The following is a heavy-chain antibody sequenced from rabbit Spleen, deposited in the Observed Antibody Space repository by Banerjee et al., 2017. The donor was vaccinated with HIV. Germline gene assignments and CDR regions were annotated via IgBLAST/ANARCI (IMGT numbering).Heavy chain of an antibody. CDR1: GFSFSDRDV. Sequence: QSLEESGGGLVQPEGSLALTCKASGFSFSDRDVMCWVRQAPGKGLEWIACINAYTGKPVYATWAKGRFTISRTSSTTVTLQMTSLTAADTATYFCARDAGTSFSTYGMDLWGPGTLVTVS. CDR3: ARDAGTSFSTYGMDL. D-gene: IGHD8-1*01. CDR2: INAYTGKP. J-gene: IGHJ6*01. V-gene: IGHV1S40*01.